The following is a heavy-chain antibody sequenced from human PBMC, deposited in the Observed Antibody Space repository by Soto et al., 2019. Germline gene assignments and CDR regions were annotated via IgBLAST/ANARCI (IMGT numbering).Heavy chain of an antibody. Sequence: QVQLVESGGGVVQPGRSLRLSCAASGFTFNTYGMHWVRQAPGKGLEWVAVTSYDGSNKYYADSVKGRFTISRDNAKNTLYVEMISLTAEDTAVYYCVKGATGGPRGYCDLWGRGTLVTVSS. CDR2: TSYDGSNK. J-gene: IGHJ2*01. CDR3: VKGATGGPRGYCDL. D-gene: IGHD3-16*01. CDR1: GFTFNTYG. V-gene: IGHV3-30*18.